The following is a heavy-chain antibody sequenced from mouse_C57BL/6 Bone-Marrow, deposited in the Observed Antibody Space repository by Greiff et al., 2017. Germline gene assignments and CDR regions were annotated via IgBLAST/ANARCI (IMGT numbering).Heavy chain of an antibody. J-gene: IGHJ1*03. V-gene: IGHV1-39*01. D-gene: IGHD1-1*01. Sequence: VQLQQSGPELVKPGASVQISCKASGYSFTDYNMNWVKPSNGKSLEWIGVINPNYGTTSYNQKFKGKATLTVDQSSSPAYMQLNSLTSEDSAVYYCARYGYGSSPDGYFDVWGTGTTVTVSS. CDR1: GYSFTDYN. CDR3: ARYGYGSSPDGYFDV. CDR2: INPNYGTT.